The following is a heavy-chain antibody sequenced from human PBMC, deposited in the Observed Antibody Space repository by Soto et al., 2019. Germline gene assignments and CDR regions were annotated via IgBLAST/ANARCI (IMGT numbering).Heavy chain of an antibody. CDR1: GLTFSSYA. CDR2: ISYDGSNK. J-gene: IGHJ4*02. D-gene: IGHD5-18*01. Sequence: QVQLVESGGGVVQPGRSLRLSCAASGLTFSSYAMHWVRQAPGKGLEWVAVISYDGSNKYYADSVKGRFTISRDNSKNTLYLQMNSLRAEDTAVYYCARDQRYSYGHGDYWGQGTLVTVSS. V-gene: IGHV3-30-3*01. CDR3: ARDQRYSYGHGDY.